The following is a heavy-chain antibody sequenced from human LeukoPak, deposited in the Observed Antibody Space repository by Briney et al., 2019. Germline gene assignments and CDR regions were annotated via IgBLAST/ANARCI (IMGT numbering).Heavy chain of an antibody. CDR3: ARVRGNAT. Sequence: GGSLRLSCAASGFTFSTYEMNWFRQAPGKGLEWVSYISSSGSTIYYADSMKGRFTISRDNAKKTLYLQMNSLRAEDTAVYTCARVRGNATWGQGTLVTVSS. D-gene: IGHD1-26*01. CDR2: ISSSGSTI. V-gene: IGHV3-48*03. CDR1: GFTFSTYE. J-gene: IGHJ5*02.